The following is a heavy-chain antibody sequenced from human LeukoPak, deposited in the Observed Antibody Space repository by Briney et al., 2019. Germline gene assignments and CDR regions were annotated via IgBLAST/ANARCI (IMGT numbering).Heavy chain of an antibody. D-gene: IGHD5/OR15-5a*01. CDR1: GGSISSTGYC. V-gene: IGHV4-39*01. CDR2: IYYSETT. Sequence: PSETLSLTXTVSGGSISSTGYCWDWIRQPPGKGLEWIGSIYYSETTYYNSSLKSRVTISLNTSRNQFSLRLNSVTAADTAVYYCARQVSDYYYYYIDVWGKGATVTVSS. CDR3: ARQVSDYYYYYIDV. J-gene: IGHJ6*03.